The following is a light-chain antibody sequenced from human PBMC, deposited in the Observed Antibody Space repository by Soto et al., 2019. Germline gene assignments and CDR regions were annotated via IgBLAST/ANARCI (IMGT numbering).Light chain of an antibody. CDR3: QQCGGSPRALS. V-gene: IGKV3-20*01. J-gene: IGKJ4*01. CDR2: ATS. CDR1: QTVGTDF. Sequence: EIVLTQSPDTMSLSPGERATLSCRASQTVGTDFLVWYQQKIGQPPRLLIYATSRRATGIPDSFSASGSGTDFTLTICSLEPEDFAVYYCQQCGGSPRALSFGGGTRVESK.